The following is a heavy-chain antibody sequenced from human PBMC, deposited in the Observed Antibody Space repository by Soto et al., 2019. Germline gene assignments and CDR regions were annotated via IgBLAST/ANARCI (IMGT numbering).Heavy chain of an antibody. V-gene: IGHV3-23*01. CDR1: GFTFSSYA. J-gene: IGHJ5*02. CDR2: ISDSGGTT. Sequence: GGSLRLSCAASGFTFSSYAMSWVRQAPGRGLEWVSAISDSGGTTYYADSVKGRFTISRDNAKNTLYLQMNSLRAEDTALYYCARLTRGYCSSSSCPNWFDPWGQGTLVTVSS. CDR3: ARLTRGYCSSSSCPNWFDP. D-gene: IGHD2-2*01.